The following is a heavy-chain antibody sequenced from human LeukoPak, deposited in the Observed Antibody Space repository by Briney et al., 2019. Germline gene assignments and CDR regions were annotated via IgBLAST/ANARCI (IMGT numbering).Heavy chain of an antibody. CDR1: GGTFSTYA. V-gene: IGHV1-69*11. CDR2: IIAILSQT. CDR3: ATGGAYRDSFDI. Sequence: TVKVSCKASGGTFSTYAINWVRQAPGQGLEWMGRIIAILSQTNFAEKFQGRVSITADESTTTAYMELSGLKSEDTAVYYCATGGAYRDSFDIWGQGTMVAVSS. D-gene: IGHD3-10*01. J-gene: IGHJ3*02.